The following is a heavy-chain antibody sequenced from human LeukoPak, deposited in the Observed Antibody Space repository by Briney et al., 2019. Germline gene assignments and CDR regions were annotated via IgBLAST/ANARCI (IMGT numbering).Heavy chain of an antibody. V-gene: IGHV3-30-3*01. CDR1: GLTFNSYA. D-gene: IGHD2-15*01. CDR3: ARDRRYCSGGSCYFDYFFDY. CDR2: ISYDGSIN. J-gene: IGHJ4*02. Sequence: GGSLRLSCAPSGLTFNSYAVHWARQAPDKGLEWLADISYDGSINFYAASVKGRFNISRENSKNTLYLQMNSLRAEDTALYFCARDRRYCSGGSCYFDYFFDYWGQGTLVTVSS.